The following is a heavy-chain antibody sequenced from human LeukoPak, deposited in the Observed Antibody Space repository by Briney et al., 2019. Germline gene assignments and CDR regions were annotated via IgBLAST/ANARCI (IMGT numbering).Heavy chain of an antibody. V-gene: IGHV3-21*01. Sequence: GGSLRLSCAASGFTFSSYSMNWVRQAPGKGLEWVSSISSSSSYIYSADSVKGRFTISRDNSKNTLYLQMNSLRAEDTAVYYCARSSTPYFDYWGQGTLVTVSS. D-gene: IGHD6-13*01. J-gene: IGHJ4*02. CDR1: GFTFSSYS. CDR3: ARSSTPYFDY. CDR2: ISSSSSYI.